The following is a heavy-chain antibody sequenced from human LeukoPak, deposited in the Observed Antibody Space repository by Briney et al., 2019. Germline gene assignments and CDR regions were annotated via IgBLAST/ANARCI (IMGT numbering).Heavy chain of an antibody. CDR2: IYYSGST. CDR1: GGSVSSDSYF. Sequence: SETLSHTCTVSGGSVSSDSYFWTWIRQPPGKGLEWIGYIYYSGSTNYNPSLKSRVTISLDTSKSQISLKLSSVTAADTAVYYCARGQRRLQDYWGQGTLVTVSS. V-gene: IGHV4-61*01. CDR3: ARGQRRLQDY. J-gene: IGHJ4*02.